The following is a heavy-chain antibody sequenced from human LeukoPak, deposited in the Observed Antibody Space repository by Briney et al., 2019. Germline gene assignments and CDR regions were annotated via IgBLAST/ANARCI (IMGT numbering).Heavy chain of an antibody. CDR3: AKDIVVVVAANGAFDI. D-gene: IGHD2-15*01. CDR1: GFTFDDYA. CDR2: ISWNSGSL. J-gene: IGHJ3*02. V-gene: IGHV3-9*01. Sequence: GRTLRLSCAASGFTFDDYAMHWVRQALGKGLEWVSGISWNSGSLGYADSAKGRFTISRDNAKNSLYLQMNSLRAEDTALYYCAKDIVVVVAANGAFDIWGQGTMVTVSS.